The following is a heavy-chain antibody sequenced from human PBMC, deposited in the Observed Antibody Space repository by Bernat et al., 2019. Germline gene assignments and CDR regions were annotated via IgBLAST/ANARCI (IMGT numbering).Heavy chain of an antibody. CDR3: SNFKGAS. CDR1: GSTFSAYR. CDR2: INSDGGGT. Sequence: EVQLVESGGGLVQPGGSLRLSCAASGSTFSAYRMHWVRQAPGKGLVWVSRINSDGGGTSYADSVKGRFTISRDNAKNTLYLQMNSLRAEDTAMYYCSNFKGASWGQGTLVTVSS. J-gene: IGHJ5*02. D-gene: IGHD4/OR15-4a*01. V-gene: IGHV3-74*01.